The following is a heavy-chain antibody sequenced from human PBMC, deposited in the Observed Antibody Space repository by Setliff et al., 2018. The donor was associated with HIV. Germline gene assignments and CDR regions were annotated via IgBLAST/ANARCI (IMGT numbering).Heavy chain of an antibody. CDR2: ISANTIHM. CDR3: AKDKAVAEHYYFDY. V-gene: IGHV3-21*04. J-gene: IGHJ4*02. D-gene: IGHD6-19*01. CDR1: GFTFSAYT. Sequence: GGSLRLSCATSGFTFSAYTMNWVRLPPGKGLEWVSSISANTIHMYYSDSVAGRFTISRDNANKSLYLQMNSLRTEDTALYYCAKDKAVAEHYYFDYWGQGTLVTVSS.